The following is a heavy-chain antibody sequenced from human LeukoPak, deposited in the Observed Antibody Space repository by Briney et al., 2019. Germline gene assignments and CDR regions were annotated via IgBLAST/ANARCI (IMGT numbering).Heavy chain of an antibody. Sequence: GSLRLSCVASGFIFSNYWMSWVRQPPGKGLEWIGEIYHSGSTNYNPSLKSRVTISVDKSKNQFSLKLSSVTAADTAVYYCARDSQVLAFDIWGQGTMVTVSS. D-gene: IGHD2-15*01. J-gene: IGHJ3*02. CDR2: IYHSGST. V-gene: IGHV4-4*02. CDR3: ARDSQVLAFDI. CDR1: GFIFSNYW.